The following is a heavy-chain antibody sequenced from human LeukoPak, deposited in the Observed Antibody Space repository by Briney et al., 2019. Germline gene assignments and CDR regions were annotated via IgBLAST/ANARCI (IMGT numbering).Heavy chain of an antibody. D-gene: IGHD2-2*01. CDR1: GFTFSSYA. Sequence: PGRSLRLSCAASGFTFSSYAMHWVRQAPGKGLEGVAVISYDGSNKYYADSVKGRFTISRDNSKNTLYLQMNSLRAEDTAVYYCARDPGQYCSSTSCYLGEPDYWGQGTLVTVSS. V-gene: IGHV3-30-3*01. CDR2: ISYDGSNK. CDR3: ARDPGQYCSSTSCYLGEPDY. J-gene: IGHJ4*02.